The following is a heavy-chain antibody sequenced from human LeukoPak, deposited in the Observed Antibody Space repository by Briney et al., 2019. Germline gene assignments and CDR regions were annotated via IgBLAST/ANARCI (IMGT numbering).Heavy chain of an antibody. Sequence: PGGSLRLSCAASGFTVSSNYMSWVRQAPGKGLEWVSVIYSGGSTYYADSVKGRFTISGDNSKNTVYLQMNSLRAEDTAVYYCARNIPVTRWGYWGQGTLVTVSS. D-gene: IGHD2-21*01. J-gene: IGHJ4*02. CDR1: GFTVSSNY. CDR2: IYSGGST. V-gene: IGHV3-66*01. CDR3: ARNIPVTRWGY.